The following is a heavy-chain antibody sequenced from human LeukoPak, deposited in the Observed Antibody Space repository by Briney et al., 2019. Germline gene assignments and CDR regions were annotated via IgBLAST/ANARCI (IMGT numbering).Heavy chain of an antibody. V-gene: IGHV4-59*11. J-gene: IGHJ4*02. CDR2: LYYSGST. CDR3: ARGDLTGTTFDY. CDR1: GVSISSHY. Sequence: SETLSLTFIVSGVSISSHYWSWIRQPPGKGLEWIGYLYYSGSTNYNPSLKSRVTISVDTSKNQFSLKLSSVTAADTAVYYCARGDLTGTTFDYWGQGTLVTVSS. D-gene: IGHD1-20*01.